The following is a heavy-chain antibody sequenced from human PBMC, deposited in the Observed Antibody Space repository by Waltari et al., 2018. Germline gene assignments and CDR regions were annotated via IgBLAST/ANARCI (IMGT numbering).Heavy chain of an antibody. CDR3: ARLYDASAYYNTYLDP. V-gene: IGHV1-18*01. CDR2: IRGYDGDT. Sequence: QVQLVQSGAEVRKPGASVKVSCKASGYTFSNYGIAWVRQAPGQGLEWMGWIRGYDGDTKYAREFEDRLTVTTDTSTNTAHMELRSLRSDDTAVYYCARLYDASAYYNTYLDPWGQGALVTVSS. D-gene: IGHD3-22*01. J-gene: IGHJ5*02. CDR1: GYTFSNYG.